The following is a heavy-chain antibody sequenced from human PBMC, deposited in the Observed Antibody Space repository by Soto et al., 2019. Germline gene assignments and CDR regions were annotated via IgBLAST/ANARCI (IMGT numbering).Heavy chain of an antibody. CDR1: GDSVSSNSAA. CDR2: TYYRSKWYN. Sequence: PSQTLSLTCAISGDSVSSNSAAWNWIRQSPSRGLEWLGRTYYRSKWYNDYAVSVKSRITINPDTSKNQFSLQLNSVTPEDTAVYYCARDLYSSGWYRWWFDPWGQGTLVTVSS. CDR3: ARDLYSSGWYRWWFDP. D-gene: IGHD6-19*01. J-gene: IGHJ5*02. V-gene: IGHV6-1*01.